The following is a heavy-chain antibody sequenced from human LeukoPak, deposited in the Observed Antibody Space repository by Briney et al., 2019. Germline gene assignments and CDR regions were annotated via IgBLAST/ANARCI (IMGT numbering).Heavy chain of an antibody. V-gene: IGHV3-23*01. Sequence: GGSLRLSCAASGFTLSNYAMSWVRQAPGKGLEWVSAISGSGSSTDYADSVKGRFTVSRDNSKNTLYLQMNSLRAEDTAVYYCAKGVLSGWIFMASWGQGPWATAP. CDR3: AKGVLSGWIFMAS. D-gene: IGHD3-3*01. J-gene: IGHJ5*02. CDR2: ISGSGSST. CDR1: GFTLSNYA.